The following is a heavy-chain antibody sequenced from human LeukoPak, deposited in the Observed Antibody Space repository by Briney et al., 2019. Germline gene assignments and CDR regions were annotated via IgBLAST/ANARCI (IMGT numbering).Heavy chain of an antibody. CDR1: GFTFSSYA. CDR3: ARDESTGRIAVAGKRY. CDR2: ISHDGSNK. V-gene: IGHV3-30*04. D-gene: IGHD6-19*01. J-gene: IGHJ4*02. Sequence: GGSLRLSCAASGFTFSSYAMHWVRQAPGKGLEWVAVISHDGSNKYYADSVKGRFTISRDNSKNTLYLQMNSLRAEDTAVYYCARDESTGRIAVAGKRYWGQGTLVTVSS.